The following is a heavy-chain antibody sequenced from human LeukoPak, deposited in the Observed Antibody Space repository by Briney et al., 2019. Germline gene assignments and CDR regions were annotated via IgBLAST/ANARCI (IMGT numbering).Heavy chain of an antibody. V-gene: IGHV1-18*01. D-gene: IGHD3-10*01. CDR1: GYTFTSYG. CDR2: ISAYNGNT. Sequence: ASVKVSCKASGYTFTSYGISWVRQAPGQGLEWMGWISAYNGNTNYAQKLQGRVTMTTDTSTSTAYMELGSLRSDDTAVYYCARVPPKLWFGELAFDYWGQGTLVTVSS. CDR3: ARVPPKLWFGELAFDY. J-gene: IGHJ4*02.